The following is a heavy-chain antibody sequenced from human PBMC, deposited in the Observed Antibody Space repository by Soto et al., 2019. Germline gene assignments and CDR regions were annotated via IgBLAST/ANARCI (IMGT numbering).Heavy chain of an antibody. J-gene: IGHJ5*02. CDR3: ARASALVGFWLDP. V-gene: IGHV1-69*01. CDR2: IIPIFGAT. CDR1: GGTFSNYA. Sequence: QVQLVQSGAEVMQPGSSVKVSCKASGGTFSNYAISWVRQAPGQGLEWMGGIIPIFGATNYARKFQGAVTITADESTSTAYMELRSLTSEDTAVYYCARASALVGFWLDPWGQGTLVTVSS.